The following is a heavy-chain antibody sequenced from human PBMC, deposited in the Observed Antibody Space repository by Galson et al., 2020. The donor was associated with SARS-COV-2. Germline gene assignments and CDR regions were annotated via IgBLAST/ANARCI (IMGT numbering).Heavy chain of an antibody. V-gene: IGHV3-30*02. J-gene: IGHJ4*02. CDR1: GFFFGSTA. CDR3: AKDGYDKFRSSSYFDY. Sequence: GESLKISCGASGFFFGSTAMHWVRQAPGKGLEWVAYIRFDGTTKYYADSVKGRFSISRDNSRNSLLLHMNSLRVEDTAVYYCAKDGYDKFRSSSYFDYWGQGTRVTVAS. D-gene: IGHD2-2*03. CDR2: IRFDGTTK.